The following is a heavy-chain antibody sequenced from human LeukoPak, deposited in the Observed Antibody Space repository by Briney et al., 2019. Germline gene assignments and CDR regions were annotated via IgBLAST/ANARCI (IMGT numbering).Heavy chain of an antibody. CDR3: ARDLGWLLAFDI. V-gene: IGHV4-61*02. J-gene: IGHJ3*02. Sequence: SQTLSLTCTVSGGSISSGSYYWSWIRQPAGKGLEWIGRIYTSGSTNYNPSLKSRVTISVDTSKNQFSLKLSSVTAADTAVYYCARDLGWLLAFDIWGQGTMVTVSP. CDR2: IYTSGST. CDR1: GGSISSGSYY. D-gene: IGHD3-3*01.